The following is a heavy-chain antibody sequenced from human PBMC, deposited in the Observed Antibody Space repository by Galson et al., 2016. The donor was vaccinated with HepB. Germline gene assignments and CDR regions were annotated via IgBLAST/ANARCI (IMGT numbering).Heavy chain of an antibody. CDR2: IYPGDPDT. V-gene: IGHV5-51*01. CDR3: ARRMRYSSSAFDY. J-gene: IGHJ4*02. Sequence: QSGAEVKKPGESLKISCKGSGYSFTRYWIGWVRQMPGKGLEWMGIIYPGDPDTRYSPSFQGQVTISADKSISTAFLQWSSLKASDTAMYYCARRMRYSSSAFDYWGQGTLVTVSS. D-gene: IGHD6-6*01. CDR1: GYSFTRYW.